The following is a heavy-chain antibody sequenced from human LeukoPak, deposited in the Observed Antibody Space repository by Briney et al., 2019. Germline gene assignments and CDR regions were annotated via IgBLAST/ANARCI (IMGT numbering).Heavy chain of an antibody. D-gene: IGHD6-19*01. J-gene: IGHJ4*02. Sequence: GGSLRLSCAASGFTFSAYWMTWVRQAPGKGLEWVANIIEGGDVKYYVDSVKGRFIISRDNTKNSVYLQMTSLRADDSSVYYCERGGKTGWDFYHWGQGKLVTVTS. V-gene: IGHV3-7*01. CDR1: GFTFSAYW. CDR3: ERGGKTGWDFYH. CDR2: IIEGGDVK.